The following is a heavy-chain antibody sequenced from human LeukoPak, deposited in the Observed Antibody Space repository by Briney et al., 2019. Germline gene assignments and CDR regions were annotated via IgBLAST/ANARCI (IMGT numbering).Heavy chain of an antibody. CDR1: GYTFTSYY. CDR2: INPSGGST. J-gene: IGHJ5*02. Sequence: ASVKVSCKASGYTFTSYYMHWVRQAPGQGLEWMGIINPSGGSTSYAQKFQGRVTMTRDTSTSTVYMELCSLRSEDTAVYYCAREREAWLVRGWFDPWGQGTLVTVSS. D-gene: IGHD6-19*01. V-gene: IGHV1-46*03. CDR3: AREREAWLVRGWFDP.